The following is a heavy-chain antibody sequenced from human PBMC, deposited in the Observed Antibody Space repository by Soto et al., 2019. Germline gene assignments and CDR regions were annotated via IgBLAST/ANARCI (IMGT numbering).Heavy chain of an antibody. CDR2: INPDSGDT. CDR3: ARETGFCSGAYCSAGGSDGLDV. D-gene: IGHD2-15*01. J-gene: IGHJ6*02. Sequence: QGQLVQTGAEMKKPGASVKVSCEASGYTFTGYFMHWVRQAPGQGLEWMGWINPDSGDTNYAQKFPGRVTMTRDTSVSTVYMELNWLRSDATAVYYCARETGFCSGAYCSAGGSDGLDVWGQGTTVTVSS. V-gene: IGHV1-2*02. CDR1: GYTFTGYF.